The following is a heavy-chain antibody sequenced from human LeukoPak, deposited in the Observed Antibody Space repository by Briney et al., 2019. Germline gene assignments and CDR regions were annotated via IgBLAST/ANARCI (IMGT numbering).Heavy chain of an antibody. CDR1: GGSFSGYY. CDR2: VYYGRTT. V-gene: IGHV4-34*01. J-gene: IGHJ5*01. Sequence: PSETLSLTCAVYGGSFSGYYWSRIRQSPGKGLEWIGTVYYGRTTYYNPSLDGRVTISLDTSANHFSLQLNSVTAADTAVYYCVRHDGRGGATMGAFDSWGQGSLVTVSS. D-gene: IGHD5-12*01. CDR3: VRHDGRGGATMGAFDS.